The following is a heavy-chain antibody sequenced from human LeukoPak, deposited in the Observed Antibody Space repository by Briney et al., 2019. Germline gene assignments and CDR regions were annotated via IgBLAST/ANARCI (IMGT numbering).Heavy chain of an antibody. CDR3: ASRDY. V-gene: IGHV3-30*03. Sequence: GGSLRLSCAASGFTFGIYGMHWVRQAPGKGLEWVAVISYDGSNKYYADSVKGRFTISRDNSKNTLYLQMNSLRAEDTAVYYCASRDYWGQGTLVTVSS. CDR2: ISYDGSNK. CDR1: GFTFGIYG. J-gene: IGHJ4*02.